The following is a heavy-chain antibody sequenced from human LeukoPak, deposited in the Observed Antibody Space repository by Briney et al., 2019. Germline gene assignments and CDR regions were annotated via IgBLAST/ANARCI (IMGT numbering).Heavy chain of an antibody. V-gene: IGHV4-61*05. CDR3: ARGYPGGSWYFDY. D-gene: IGHD2-15*01. CDR1: GGSISGSSSY. CDR2: IYYSGST. J-gene: IGHJ4*02. Sequence: SETLSLTCTVSGGSISGSSSYWGWIRQPPGKGLEWIGYIYYSGSTNYNPSLKSRVTISVDTSKNQFSLKLSSVTAADTAVYYCARGYPGGSWYFDYWGQGTLVTVSS.